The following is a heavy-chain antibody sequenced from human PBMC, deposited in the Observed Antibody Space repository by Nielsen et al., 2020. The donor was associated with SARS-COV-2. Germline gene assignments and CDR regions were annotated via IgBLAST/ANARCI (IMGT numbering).Heavy chain of an antibody. J-gene: IGHJ4*02. CDR2: IKQDGSEK. CDR1: GFTLSTYW. D-gene: IGHD3-10*01. Sequence: GVLKISCVASGFTLSTYWMSWVRQAPGKGLEWVANIKQDGSEKYYVDSVKGRFTMSRDNTKNSLYLQMNSLRAEDTAVYYCAAIASGTYYRHFDYWGQGTLVTVSS. CDR3: AAIASGTYYRHFDY. V-gene: IGHV3-7*01.